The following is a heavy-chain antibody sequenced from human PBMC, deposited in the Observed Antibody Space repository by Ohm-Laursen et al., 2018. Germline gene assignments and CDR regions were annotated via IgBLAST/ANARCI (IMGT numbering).Heavy chain of an antibody. CDR2: IYHSGRT. D-gene: IGHD6-13*01. Sequence: SQTLSLTWIVSGDSVSSGRYYWTWIRQSPGKGLEWIARIYHSGRTDYNPSLRSRVTISLDKSKNQFSLRLSSVTAADTAVYYCASQIGYFDYWGQGTLVTVSS. CDR3: ASQIGYFDY. CDR1: GDSVSSGRYY. V-gene: IGHV4-61*01. J-gene: IGHJ4*02.